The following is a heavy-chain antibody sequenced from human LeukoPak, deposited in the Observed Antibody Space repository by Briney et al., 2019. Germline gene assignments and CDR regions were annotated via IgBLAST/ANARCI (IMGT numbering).Heavy chain of an antibody. D-gene: IGHD2-21*02. J-gene: IGHJ6*03. Sequence: ASVKVSCKTSGYTFTGYYMHWVRQAPGQGLEWMGWINPNSGGTNYAQKFQGRVTMTRDTSISTAYMELRSLRSDDTAVYYRARVPLPDCGGDCYRNYYYYYMDVWGKGTTVTISS. CDR2: INPNSGGT. CDR3: ARVPLPDCGGDCYRNYYYYYMDV. V-gene: IGHV1-2*02. CDR1: GYTFTGYY.